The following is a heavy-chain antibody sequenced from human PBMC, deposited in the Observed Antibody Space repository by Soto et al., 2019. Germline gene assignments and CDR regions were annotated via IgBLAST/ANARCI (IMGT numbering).Heavy chain of an antibody. CDR3: AKDHDFWSGYNPPRYFDY. D-gene: IGHD3-3*01. CDR2: ITGSGSRT. Sequence: PGGSVRLSCAASGFIFSDYAMNWVRRAPGKGLEWVSVITGSGSRTYYSDSVKGRFTVSRDNSKNTLYLQMNSLRADDTAVYYCAKDHDFWSGYNPPRYFDYWGLGTLVTVSS. J-gene: IGHJ4*02. CDR1: GFIFSDYA. V-gene: IGHV3-23*01.